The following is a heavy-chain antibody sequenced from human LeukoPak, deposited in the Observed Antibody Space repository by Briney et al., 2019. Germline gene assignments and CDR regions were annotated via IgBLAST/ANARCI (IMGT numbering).Heavy chain of an antibody. CDR1: GFTFSSYA. Sequence: PGGSPRLSCAASGFTFSSYAMSWVRQAPGKGLEWVSTIIGGGGSTYYADSVKGRFTISRDNSKNTLFLQMNSLRAEDTAVYYCAKDRGALRGALDYWGQGTLVTVSS. CDR2: IIGGGGST. V-gene: IGHV3-23*01. J-gene: IGHJ4*02. D-gene: IGHD3-10*01. CDR3: AKDRGALRGALDY.